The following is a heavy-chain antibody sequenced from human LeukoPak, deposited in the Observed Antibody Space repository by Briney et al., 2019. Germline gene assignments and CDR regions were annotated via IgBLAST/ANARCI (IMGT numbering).Heavy chain of an antibody. CDR3: ARDLTSYDILTGDF. CDR2: ISSSSIYI. J-gene: IGHJ4*02. Sequence: GGSLRLSCEASGFTFSDYNMNWVRQAPGKGLEWVSSISSSSIYIYYADSVRGRFTISRDNAKNSLYLQMNSLRAEDTAVYYCARDLTSYDILTGDFWGQGTLVTVSS. CDR1: GFTFSDYN. V-gene: IGHV3-21*01. D-gene: IGHD3-9*01.